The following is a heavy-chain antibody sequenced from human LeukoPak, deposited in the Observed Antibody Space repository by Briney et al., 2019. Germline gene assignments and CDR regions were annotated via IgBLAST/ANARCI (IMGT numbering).Heavy chain of an antibody. CDR1: GFTFSSRW. Sequence: PGGSLRLSCAVSGFTSGFTFSSRWMHWVRQVPGEGLVWVSLVKDDGTTNYADSVKGRFSVSRDNAKNTMYLQMNNLRVEDTALYFCHPLGYTSNWGQETLVTVSS. CDR3: HPLGYTSN. V-gene: IGHV3-74*01. D-gene: IGHD6-19*01. J-gene: IGHJ4*02. CDR2: VKDDGTT.